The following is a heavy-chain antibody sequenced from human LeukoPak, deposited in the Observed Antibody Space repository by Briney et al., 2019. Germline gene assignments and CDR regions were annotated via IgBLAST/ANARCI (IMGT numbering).Heavy chain of an antibody. J-gene: IGHJ4*02. D-gene: IGHD2-15*01. CDR3: AIGYCSSDNCPDY. CDR2: VYAGGNT. CDR1: GGSISNYY. V-gene: IGHV4-4*07. Sequence: SETLSLTCTVSGGSISNYYWSWIRQPAGKGLEWIARVYAGGNTDHNPSLKSRVTMSVDSSKNQFSLRLSSVTAADTAVYYCAIGYCSSDNCPDYWGQGTLVTVSS.